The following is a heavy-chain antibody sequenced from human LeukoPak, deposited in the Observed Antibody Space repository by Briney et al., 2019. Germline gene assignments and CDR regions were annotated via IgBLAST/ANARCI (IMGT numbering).Heavy chain of an antibody. CDR2: IRYDGSNK. CDR3: AKVTRPLNWNDVGLALDV. J-gene: IGHJ6*04. V-gene: IGHV3-30*02. D-gene: IGHD1-1*01. Sequence: GGSLRLSCAASGFTFSSYGMHWVRQAPGKGLEWVAFIRYDGSNKYYADSVKGRFTISRDNSKNTLYLQMNSLRAEDTAVYYCAKVTRPLNWNDVGLALDVWGKGTTVTVSS. CDR1: GFTFSSYG.